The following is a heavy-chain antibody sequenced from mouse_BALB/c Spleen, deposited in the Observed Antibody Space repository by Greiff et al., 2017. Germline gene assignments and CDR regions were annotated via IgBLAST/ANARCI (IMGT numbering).Heavy chain of an antibody. D-gene: IGHD1-1*01. CDR1: GYTFTSYW. V-gene: IGHV1S81*02. J-gene: IGHJ2*01. CDR3: AKLLREYYFDY. Sequence: QVQLQQPGAELVKPGASVKLSCKASGYTFTSYWMHWVKQRPGQGLEWIGEINPSNGRTNYNEKFKSKATLTVDKSSSTAYMQLSSLTSEDSAVYYCAKLLREYYFDYWGQGTTLTVSS. CDR2: INPSNGRT.